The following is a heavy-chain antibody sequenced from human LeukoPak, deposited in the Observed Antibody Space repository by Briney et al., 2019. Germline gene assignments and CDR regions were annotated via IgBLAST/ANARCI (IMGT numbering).Heavy chain of an antibody. CDR1: GFTFSSYG. CDR3: ANRNDGSGSKSWFDP. D-gene: IGHD3-10*01. V-gene: IGHV3-30*02. Sequence: PGGSLRLSCAASGFTFSSYGMHWVRQAPGKGLEWVAFIRYDGSNKYYADSVKGRFTISRDNSKNTLYLQMNSLRAEDTAVYYCANRNDGSGSKSWFDPWGQGTLVTVSS. J-gene: IGHJ5*02. CDR2: IRYDGSNK.